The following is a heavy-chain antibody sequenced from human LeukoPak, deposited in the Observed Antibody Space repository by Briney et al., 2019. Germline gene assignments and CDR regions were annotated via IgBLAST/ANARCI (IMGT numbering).Heavy chain of an antibody. V-gene: IGHV4-59*01. CDR1: GGSISSYY. J-gene: IGHJ4*02. CDR2: IYYSGST. CDR3: ARAKPSSSWFDY. D-gene: IGHD6-13*01. Sequence: SETLSLTCTVSGGSISSYYWSWIRQPPGKGLEWIGYIYYSGSTNYNPSLKSRVTISVDTSKNQFSLKLSSVTAADTAVYYCARAKPSSSWFDYWGQGTLVTVSS.